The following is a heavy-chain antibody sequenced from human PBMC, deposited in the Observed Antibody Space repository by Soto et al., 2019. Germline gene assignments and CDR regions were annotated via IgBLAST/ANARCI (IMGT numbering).Heavy chain of an antibody. J-gene: IGHJ4*02. D-gene: IGHD2-15*01. CDR1: GYTFNFYG. Sequence: WASVKVSCKASGYTFNFYGITWVRQAPGQGLEWMGWISGFNGNTNYAADLQGRVTMTTDTSTSTAYMELRGLRSDDTAVYYCARIRVSSGHDSPDFDSWGQGTLVPVSS. CDR3: ARIRVSSGHDSPDFDS. V-gene: IGHV1-18*01. CDR2: ISGFNGNT.